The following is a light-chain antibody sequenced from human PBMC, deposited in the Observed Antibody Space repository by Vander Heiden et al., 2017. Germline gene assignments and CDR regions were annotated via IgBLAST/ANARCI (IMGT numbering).Light chain of an antibody. V-gene: IGKV1-39*01. J-gene: IGKJ4*01. Sequence: DIQLTQSPSSLSPSIGDRVTITCRASQSMSTYLNWYQQKPGRAPKLLIYSASTSQSGVPSRFSGRGSGTDFTLTISSLQPEDLGTYYCQQNYDTPPLTFGGGTKVEIK. CDR2: SAS. CDR1: QSMSTY. CDR3: QQNYDTPPLT.